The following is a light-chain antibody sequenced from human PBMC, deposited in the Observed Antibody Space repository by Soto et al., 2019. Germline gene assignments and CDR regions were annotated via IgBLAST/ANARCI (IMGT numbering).Light chain of an antibody. CDR2: AAS. CDR3: QQRKGYPRT. Sequence: EIVMTQSPATLSVSPGDRATLSCRASQSISSNLAWYLQKAGQAPRLLNYAASTRAGGVPSRFSGGGSGTEFTLTISSLEPEDFAYYYCQQRKGYPRTFGQGTKVDIK. CDR1: QSISSN. V-gene: IGKV3D-15*01. J-gene: IGKJ1*01.